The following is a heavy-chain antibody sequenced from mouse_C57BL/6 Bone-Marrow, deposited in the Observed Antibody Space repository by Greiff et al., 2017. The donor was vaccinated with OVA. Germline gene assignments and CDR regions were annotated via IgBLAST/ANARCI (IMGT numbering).Heavy chain of an antibody. D-gene: IGHD1-1*01. CDR2: IDPEDGET. CDR1: GFNIKDYY. V-gene: IGHV14-2*01. Sequence: VQLQQSGAELVKPGASVKLSCTASGFNIKDYYMHWVKQRTEQGLEWIGRIDPEDGETKYAPNFQGKATITADTSSNTAYLQLSSLTSEDTAVYYCARWVIYYYGSQVHYFDYWGQGTTLTVSS. J-gene: IGHJ2*01. CDR3: ARWVIYYYGSQVHYFDY.